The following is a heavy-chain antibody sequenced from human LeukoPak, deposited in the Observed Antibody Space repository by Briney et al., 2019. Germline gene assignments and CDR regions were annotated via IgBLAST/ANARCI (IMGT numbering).Heavy chain of an antibody. D-gene: IGHD6-13*01. Sequence: GASVKVSCKDSGYTFTSYDINWVRQATGQGLEWMVWMNPNSGNTGYAQKFQGRVTMTRNTSISTAYMELSSLRSEDTAVYYCARRRAAAALDVWGQGTTVTVSS. J-gene: IGHJ6*02. V-gene: IGHV1-8*01. CDR1: GYTFTSYD. CDR2: MNPNSGNT. CDR3: ARRRAAAALDV.